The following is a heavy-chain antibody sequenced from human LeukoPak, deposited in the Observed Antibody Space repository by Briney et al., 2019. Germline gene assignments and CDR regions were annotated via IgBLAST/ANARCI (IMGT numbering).Heavy chain of an antibody. Sequence: GGSLRLSCAASGFTFSSYAMHWVCQAPGKGLEGVAVISYDGSNKYSAVSVKGRFTISRDNSKNTLYLQMNSLRAGDTAVYYCARDPTTYSSSWYRFSYYYYGMDVWGQGTTVTVSS. D-gene: IGHD6-13*01. CDR1: GFTFSSYA. J-gene: IGHJ6*02. CDR3: ARDPTTYSSSWYRFSYYYYGMDV. V-gene: IGHV3-30-3*01. CDR2: ISYDGSNK.